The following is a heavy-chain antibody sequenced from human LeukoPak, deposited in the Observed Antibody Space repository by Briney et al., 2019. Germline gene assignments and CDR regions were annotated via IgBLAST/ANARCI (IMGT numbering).Heavy chain of an antibody. Sequence: PGGSLRLSCKASGFTFSRYGMNWVRQAPGRGLEWLSYTSGSSGSTIYYAQSVRGRFTISRDDAKNTLYLQMNSLRADDTAVYFCARIESYGSGYYHYYYMDVWGKGTTVTVSS. CDR3: ARIESYGSGYYHYYYMDV. V-gene: IGHV3-48*04. J-gene: IGHJ6*03. CDR1: GFTFSRYG. D-gene: IGHD3-10*01. CDR2: TSGSSGSTI.